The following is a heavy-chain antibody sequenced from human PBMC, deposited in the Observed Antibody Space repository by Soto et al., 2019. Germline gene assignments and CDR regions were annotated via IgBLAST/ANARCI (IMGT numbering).Heavy chain of an antibody. CDR3: ARGDYYDSRGYYYHDY. V-gene: IGHV3-33*01. CDR2: IWYDGSNK. Sequence: GGSLRLSCAASGFTFSSYGMHWVRQAPGKGLEWVAVIWYDGSNKYYADSVKGRFTISRDNSKNTLYLQMNSLRAEDTAVYYCARGDYYDSRGYYYHDYWGQGTLVTVSS. D-gene: IGHD3-22*01. J-gene: IGHJ4*02. CDR1: GFTFSSYG.